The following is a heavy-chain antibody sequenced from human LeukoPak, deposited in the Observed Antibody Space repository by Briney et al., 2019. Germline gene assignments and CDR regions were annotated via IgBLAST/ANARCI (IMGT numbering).Heavy chain of an antibody. V-gene: IGHV4-4*07. Sequence: SETLSLTCTVSGGSINNYYWSWIRQPAGKGLEWIGRIYTRGSTNYNPSLKSRVTMSVDTSKNQFSLKLSSVTAADTAVYYCARGGFWRCEHCPRRQSFYNRGQGTMVSVSS. J-gene: IGHJ3*01. CDR2: IYTRGST. CDR3: ARGGFWRCEHCPRRQSFYN. D-gene: IGHD3-3*01. CDR1: GGSINNYY.